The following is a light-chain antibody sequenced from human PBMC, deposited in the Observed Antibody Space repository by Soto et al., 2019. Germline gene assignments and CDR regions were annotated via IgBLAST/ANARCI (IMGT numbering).Light chain of an antibody. CDR3: SSYTSSSTLV. CDR2: DVS. J-gene: IGLJ2*01. Sequence: QPASVSGSPGQSITISCTGTSSDVGAYIYVSWYQQYPGEAPKLMIYDVSNRFSGVSNRFSGSKSGNTASLTISGLQAEDEADYYCSSYTSSSTLVFGGGTKVTVL. CDR1: SSDVGAYIY. V-gene: IGLV2-14*01.